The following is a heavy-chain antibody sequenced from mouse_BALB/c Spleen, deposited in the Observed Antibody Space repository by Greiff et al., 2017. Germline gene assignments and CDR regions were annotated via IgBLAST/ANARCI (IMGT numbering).Heavy chain of an antibody. V-gene: IGHV1-54*03. J-gene: IGHJ2*01. CDR2: INPGSGGT. Sequence: QVHVKQSGAELVRPGTSVKVSCKASGYAFTNYLIEWVKQRPGQGLEWIGVINPGSGGTNYNEKFKGKATLTADKSSSTAYMQLSSLTSDDSAVYFCARGALRGYFDYWGQGTTLTVSS. CDR3: ARGALRGYFDY. CDR1: GYAFTNYL.